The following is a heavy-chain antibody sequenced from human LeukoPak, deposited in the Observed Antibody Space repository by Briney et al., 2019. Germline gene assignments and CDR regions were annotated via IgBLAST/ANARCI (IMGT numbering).Heavy chain of an antibody. V-gene: IGHV3-21*01. CDR2: ISSTGTYI. CDR3: AALPARIAVAPY. D-gene: IGHD6-19*01. Sequence: PGGSLRLSCTASGFTFSSYSMNWVRQAPGKGLEWVSCISSTGTYINYAESLKGRFTISRDNAKNSLYLQMNSLRAEDAAVYYCAALPARIAVAPYWGQGTLVTVSS. CDR1: GFTFSSYS. J-gene: IGHJ4*02.